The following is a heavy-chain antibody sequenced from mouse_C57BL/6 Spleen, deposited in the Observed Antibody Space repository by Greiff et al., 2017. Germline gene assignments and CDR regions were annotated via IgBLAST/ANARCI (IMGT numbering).Heavy chain of an antibody. J-gene: IGHJ3*01. Sequence: VQLQQSGAELVKPGASVKLSCTASGFNIKDYYMHWVKQRTEQGLEWIGRIDPEDGETKYASKFQGKATITADTSSNTAYLQLSSLTSEDTAVYCLARGKSKPFTWFAYRGQGTLVTGSA. D-gene: IGHD2-5*01. CDR1: GFNIKDYY. CDR3: ARGKSKPFTWFAY. V-gene: IGHV14-2*01. CDR2: IDPEDGET.